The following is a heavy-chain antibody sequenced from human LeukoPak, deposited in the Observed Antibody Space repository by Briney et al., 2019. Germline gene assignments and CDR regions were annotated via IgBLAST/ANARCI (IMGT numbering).Heavy chain of an antibody. CDR1: GYTFTSYD. CDR2: MNPNSGNT. Sequence: ASVKVSCKASGYTFTSYDINWVRQATGQGLEWMGWMNPNSGNTGYAQKLQGRVTMTTDTSTSTAYMELRSLRSDDTAVYYCARAMTTVVTLDYWGQGTLVTVSS. J-gene: IGHJ4*02. V-gene: IGHV1-8*01. CDR3: ARAMTTVVTLDY. D-gene: IGHD4-23*01.